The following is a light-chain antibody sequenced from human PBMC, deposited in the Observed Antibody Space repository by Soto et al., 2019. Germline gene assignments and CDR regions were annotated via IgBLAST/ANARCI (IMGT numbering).Light chain of an antibody. CDR3: YSYTTSTTRV. J-gene: IGLJ3*02. CDR1: SSDIGVYDF. CDR2: DVT. V-gene: IGLV2-14*01. Sequence: QSALTQPASVSGSPGQSITISCTGTSSDIGVYDFVSWYQQHPGRAPKLLIYDVTNRPSGISDRFSGSKSGNTASLTISGLQPEDEADYYCYSYTTSTTRVFGGGTKLTVL.